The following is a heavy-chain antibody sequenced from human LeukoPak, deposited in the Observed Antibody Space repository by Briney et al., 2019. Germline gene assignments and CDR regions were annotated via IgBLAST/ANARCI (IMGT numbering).Heavy chain of an antibody. Sequence: GASVKVSCKASGYTFTGYYMHWVRQAPGQGLEWMGWINPNSGGTNYAQKFQGRVTMTRDTSISTAYMELSRLRSDDTAVYYCARGRSRDSGIYYLLWGQGTLVTVSS. J-gene: IGHJ4*02. CDR2: INPNSGGT. CDR3: ARGRSRDSGIYYLL. CDR1: GYTFTGYY. D-gene: IGHD1-26*01. V-gene: IGHV1-2*02.